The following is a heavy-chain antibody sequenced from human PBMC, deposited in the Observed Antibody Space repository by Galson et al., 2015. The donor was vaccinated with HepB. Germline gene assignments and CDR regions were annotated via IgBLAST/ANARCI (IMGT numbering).Heavy chain of an antibody. J-gene: IGHJ4*02. V-gene: IGHV4-59*01. CDR2: VHDSEIT. CDR1: GGSISSYF. D-gene: IGHD2-15*01. Sequence: LSLTCTVSGGSISSYFWSWIRQPPGKGLEWIGYVHDSEITNYNPSLKSRLTMSVDTSRNQFSLNLTSVSAADTAVYYCAKWGYCSSDICLWDGPFDYWGPGILVTVSS. CDR3: AKWGYCSSDICLWDGPFDY.